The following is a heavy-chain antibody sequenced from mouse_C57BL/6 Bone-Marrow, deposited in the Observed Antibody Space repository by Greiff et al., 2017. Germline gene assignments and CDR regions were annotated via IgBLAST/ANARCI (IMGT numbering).Heavy chain of an antibody. D-gene: IGHD2-1*01. Sequence: EVKLMESEGGLVQPGSSMKLSCTASGFTFSDYYMAWVRQVPEKGLEWVANINSDGSSTYYLDSLKSRFIISRDNAKNILYLQMSSLKSEDTATYYCARDRYGNYFDYCGRGTTLTVSS. CDR3: ARDRYGNYFDY. J-gene: IGHJ2*01. V-gene: IGHV5-16*01. CDR2: INSDGSST. CDR1: GFTFSDYY.